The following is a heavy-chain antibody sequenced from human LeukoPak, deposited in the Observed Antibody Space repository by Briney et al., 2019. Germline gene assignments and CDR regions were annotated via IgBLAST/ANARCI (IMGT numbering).Heavy chain of an antibody. CDR2: IFHNGNT. CDR3: AREGSDFWTEGTPPL. CDR1: GYSISSGHH. J-gene: IGHJ4*02. Sequence: WETLSLTCAVSGYSISSGHHWGWIRQPPGKGLEWIGHIFHNGNTYYNPSLQSRVTMSVDTSKNQFSLRMTSVTTADTAVYYCAREGSDFWTEGTPPLWGQGTLVIVS. D-gene: IGHD3-3*01. V-gene: IGHV4-38-2*02.